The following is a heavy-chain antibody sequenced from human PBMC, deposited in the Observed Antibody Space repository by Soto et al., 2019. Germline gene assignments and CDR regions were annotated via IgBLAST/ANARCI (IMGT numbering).Heavy chain of an antibody. CDR3: ARGSPLFYGSRSYYNYWYFDV. J-gene: IGHJ2*01. Sequence: SETLSLTCAVSGGSISSSSYYWGWIRQPPVKGLEWIGSIYYSGSTYYNPSLRSRVTMSVDTSKNQFSLNLTSVTAADTAMYYCARGSPLFYGSRSYYNYWYFDVWGRGTLVTVSS. CDR1: GGSISSSSYY. V-gene: IGHV4-39*07. D-gene: IGHD3-10*01. CDR2: IYYSGST.